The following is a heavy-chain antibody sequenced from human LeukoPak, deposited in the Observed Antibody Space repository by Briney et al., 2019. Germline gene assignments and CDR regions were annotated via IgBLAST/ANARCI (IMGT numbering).Heavy chain of an antibody. CDR1: GYTFTSYG. D-gene: IGHD2/OR15-2a*01. V-gene: IGHV1-18*01. CDR3: ARDGVGPFSERHFI. Sequence: ASVKVSCKASGYTFTSYGISWVRQAPGQGLEWMGWISAYNGNTNYAQKLQGRVTMTTDTSASTAYMELRSLRSDDTAVYYCARDGVGPFSERHFIWGQGTLVTVSS. CDR2: ISAYNGNT. J-gene: IGHJ4*02.